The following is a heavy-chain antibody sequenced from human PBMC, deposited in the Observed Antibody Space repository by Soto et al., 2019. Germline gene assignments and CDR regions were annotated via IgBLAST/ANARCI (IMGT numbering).Heavy chain of an antibody. D-gene: IGHD6-13*01. CDR2: INPSGGST. V-gene: IGHV1-46*01. J-gene: IGHJ6*02. CDR3: AAAASLYNYYYGVDV. CDR1: GYTFTSYY. Sequence: ASVKVTCKASGYTFTSYYMHWVRQAPGQGLEWMGIINPSGGSTSYAQKSQGRVTMTRDTSTSTVYMELSSLRSEDTAVYYCAAAASLYNYYYGVDVWGQGTTVTVSS.